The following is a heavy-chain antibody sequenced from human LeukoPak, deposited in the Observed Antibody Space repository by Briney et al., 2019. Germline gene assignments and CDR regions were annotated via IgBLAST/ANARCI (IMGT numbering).Heavy chain of an antibody. CDR1: GFTFDDYG. D-gene: IGHD3-16*02. CDR3: ARRESSYQNFYYYYHMDV. Sequence: GGSLRLSCAASGFTFDDYGMSWVRQAPGKGLEWVSDINWNGDSTGYADSVKGRFTISRDNAKNSLYLQMNSLRAEDTALYYCARRESSYQNFYYYYHMDVWGKGTTVTVSS. CDR2: INWNGDST. V-gene: IGHV3-20*04. J-gene: IGHJ6*03.